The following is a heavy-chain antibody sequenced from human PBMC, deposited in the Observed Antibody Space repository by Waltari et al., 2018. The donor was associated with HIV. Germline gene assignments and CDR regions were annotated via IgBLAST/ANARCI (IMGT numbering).Heavy chain of an antibody. CDR1: GPSISSRRYY. D-gene: IGHD3-10*02. CDR2: TMYSGST. V-gene: IGHV4-39*01. J-gene: IGHJ5*01. Sequence: QLLLQESGPGLVRPSETLSLTCTVTGPSISSRRYYWGWVRQPPGKGLEWIVSTMYSGSTYNNPSLKGRFAISVFTSRNHFSLNLTSVTSADTALYYCARHDLTSYYFVSDMNPLPFSFWFSSWGQVILVTVSS. CDR3: ARHDLTSYYFVSDMNPLPFSFWFSS.